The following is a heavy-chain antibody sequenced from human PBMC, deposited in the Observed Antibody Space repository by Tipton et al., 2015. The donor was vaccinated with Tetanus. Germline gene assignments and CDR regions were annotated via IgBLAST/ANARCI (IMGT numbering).Heavy chain of an antibody. V-gene: IGHV4-31*03. D-gene: IGHD1-26*01. CDR2: IYNSGST. CDR1: GGSISSGGYY. J-gene: IGHJ4*02. CDR3: ARDQARGARGWNYFDY. Sequence: GLVKPSQTLSLTCTVSGGSISSGGYYWSWIRQHPGKGLEWIGDIYNSGSTYYNPSLKSRVPLLVDTTKNQFSLKLKSVTAAGTAVYYCARDQARGARGWNYFDYWGQGSLVTVSS.